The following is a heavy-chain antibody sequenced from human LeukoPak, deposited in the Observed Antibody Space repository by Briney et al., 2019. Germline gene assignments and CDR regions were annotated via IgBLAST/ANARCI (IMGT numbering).Heavy chain of an antibody. J-gene: IGHJ4*02. CDR3: ARDRGGPEGD. Sequence: PGGSLRLSCAASGFTVSSNYMSWVRQAPGKGLEWVSVIYSSGSTYYADSVKGRFTIYRDNSKNNLYLQMNSLRADDTAVYYCARDRGGPEGDWGQGTLVTVSS. CDR1: GFTVSSNY. CDR2: IYSSGST. V-gene: IGHV3-53*01. D-gene: IGHD2-15*01.